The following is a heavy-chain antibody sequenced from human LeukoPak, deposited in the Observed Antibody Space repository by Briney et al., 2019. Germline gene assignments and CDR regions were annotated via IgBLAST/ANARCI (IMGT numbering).Heavy chain of an antibody. D-gene: IGHD3-3*01. CDR1: GYTFTGYY. Sequence: GASVKVSCKASGYTFTGYYMHWVRQAPGQGLEWMGWINPNSGGTNYAQKFQGRVTMTRDTSISTAYMELSRLRSDDTAVYYCARARDFWSGYYESDYWGQGTLVTVPS. CDR2: INPNSGGT. V-gene: IGHV1-2*02. J-gene: IGHJ4*02. CDR3: ARARDFWSGYYESDY.